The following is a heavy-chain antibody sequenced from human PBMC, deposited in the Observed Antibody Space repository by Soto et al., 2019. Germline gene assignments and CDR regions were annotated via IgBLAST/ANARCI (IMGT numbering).Heavy chain of an antibody. CDR2: ISPYKGNT. Sequence: GASVKVSCKASGYTFTNCGIAWVRQAPGQGLEWMGWISPYKGNTHYAQKFQGRVTMTTDTSTSTAYMELRSLRSDDTAVYYCARDLDGSGSYYTDYWGQGTLVTVPS. V-gene: IGHV1-18*01. CDR1: GYTFTNCG. J-gene: IGHJ4*02. D-gene: IGHD3-10*01. CDR3: ARDLDGSGSYYTDY.